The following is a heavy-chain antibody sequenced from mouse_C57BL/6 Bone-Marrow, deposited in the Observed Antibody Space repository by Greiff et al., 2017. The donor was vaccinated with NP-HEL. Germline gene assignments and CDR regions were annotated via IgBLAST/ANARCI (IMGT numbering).Heavy chain of an antibody. D-gene: IGHD1-1*01. V-gene: IGHV1-81*01. CDR3: ARVALYYYGSFYYAMDY. Sequence: QVQLKESGAELARPGASVKLSCKASGYTFTSYGISWVKQRTGQGLEWIGEIYPRSGNTYYNEKFKGKATLTADKSSSTAYMELRSLTSEDSAVYVCARVALYYYGSFYYAMDYWGQGTSVTVSS. J-gene: IGHJ4*01. CDR2: IYPRSGNT. CDR1: GYTFTSYG.